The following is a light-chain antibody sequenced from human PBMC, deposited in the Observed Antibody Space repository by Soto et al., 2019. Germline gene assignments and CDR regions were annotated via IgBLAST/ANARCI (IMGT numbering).Light chain of an antibody. CDR2: RNN. V-gene: IGLV1-47*01. Sequence: QSVLTESPSASGTPGQRVTISCSGNSSNIGSNYGFWYQQLPGTAPKLLIYRNNQRPSGVPDRFSGSKSGTSASLAISGLRSEDEADYYCAAWDDSLGGWVFGGGTKLTVL. CDR3: AAWDDSLGGWV. CDR1: SSNIGSNY. J-gene: IGLJ2*01.